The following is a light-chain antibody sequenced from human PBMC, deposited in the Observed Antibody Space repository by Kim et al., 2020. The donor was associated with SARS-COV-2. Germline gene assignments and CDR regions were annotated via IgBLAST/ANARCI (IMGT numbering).Light chain of an antibody. J-gene: IGKJ2*01. V-gene: IGKV3-20*01. Sequence: STWERATRRCRDSQSINSNNLAWYQQKQAQSPRRLIYGASSRATGIPDQYSSSGSGTDFTITISRLGPEDFAVYYCQHYGSSPRYTFGQGTKLEI. CDR1: QSINSNN. CDR3: QHYGSSPRYT. CDR2: GAS.